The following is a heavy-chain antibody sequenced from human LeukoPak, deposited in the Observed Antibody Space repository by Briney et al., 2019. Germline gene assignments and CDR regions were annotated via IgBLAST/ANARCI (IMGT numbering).Heavy chain of an antibody. J-gene: IGHJ3*02. V-gene: IGHV3-33*08. Sequence: PGGSLRLSCAASGFTVSSNYMSWVRQAPGKGLEWVAVIWYDGSNKYYADSVKGRFTISRDNSKNTLYLQMNSLRAEDTAVYYCASGDPIYDAFDIWGQGTMVTVSS. CDR1: GFTVSSNY. CDR2: IWYDGSNK. CDR3: ASGDPIYDAFDI. D-gene: IGHD4-17*01.